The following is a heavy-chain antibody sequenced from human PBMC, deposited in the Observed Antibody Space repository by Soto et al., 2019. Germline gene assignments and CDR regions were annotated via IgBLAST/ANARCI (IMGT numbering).Heavy chain of an antibody. Sequence: ASVKVSCKASGYTFTGYDINWVRQATGQGLEWMGWMNPNSGNTGYAQNFQGRVTMTRDNSITTAYMELTSLRDDDSAVYYCAGEKVGTRGIDFGGRGTLVTVSS. CDR1: GYTFTGYD. CDR3: AGEKVGTRGIDF. V-gene: IGHV1-8*01. D-gene: IGHD1-26*01. J-gene: IGHJ4*02. CDR2: MNPNSGNT.